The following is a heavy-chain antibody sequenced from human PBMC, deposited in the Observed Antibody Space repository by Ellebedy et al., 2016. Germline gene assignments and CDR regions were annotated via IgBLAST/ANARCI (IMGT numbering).Heavy chain of an antibody. Sequence: ASVKVSCXASGYTFTGYYIHWVRQAPGQGLEWMGWINPNRGDTNYAQKFQGRVTMTRDTSISTAYMELSRLRSDDTAVYYCARGPGYSYVDYWGQGTLVTVSS. V-gene: IGHV1-2*02. J-gene: IGHJ4*02. CDR1: GYTFTGYY. CDR2: INPNRGDT. D-gene: IGHD5-18*01. CDR3: ARGPGYSYVDY.